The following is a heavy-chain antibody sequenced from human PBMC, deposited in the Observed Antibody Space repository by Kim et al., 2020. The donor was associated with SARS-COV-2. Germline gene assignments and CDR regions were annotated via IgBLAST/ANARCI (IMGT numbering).Heavy chain of an antibody. Sequence: GGSLRLSCAASGFTFSDYYMSWIRQAPGKGLEWVSYISSSGSTIYYADSVKGRFTISRDNAKNSLYLQMNSLRAEDTAVYYCARSFNSGSYYDYYYYYGMDVWGQGTTVTVSS. J-gene: IGHJ6*02. CDR1: GFTFSDYY. D-gene: IGHD3-10*01. CDR2: ISSSGSTI. CDR3: ARSFNSGSYYDYYYYYGMDV. V-gene: IGHV3-11*04.